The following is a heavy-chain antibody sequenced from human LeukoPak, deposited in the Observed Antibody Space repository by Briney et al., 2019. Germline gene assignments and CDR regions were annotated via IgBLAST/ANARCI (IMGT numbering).Heavy chain of an antibody. J-gene: IGHJ4*02. V-gene: IGHV3-74*01. D-gene: IGHD6-19*01. CDR3: ARGDSSGWYLLDF. CDR2: VNSDGRST. CDR1: GFIFSSRW. Sequence: PGGSLRLSCAASGFIFSSRWIHWVRQAPGKGLVWVSRVNSDGRSTNYADFVKGRFAISRVNAKNTLYLQMNSLRAEDTAVYYCARGDSSGWYLLDFWGQGILVTVSS.